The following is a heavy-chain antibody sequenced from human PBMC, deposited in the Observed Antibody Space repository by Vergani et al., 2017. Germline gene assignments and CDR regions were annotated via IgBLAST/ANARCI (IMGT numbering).Heavy chain of an antibody. V-gene: IGHV4-39*01. Sequence: QLHLQESGPGLVKPSETLSLTCTVSGGSITSSSHYWGWIRQPPGKGLEWIGNIYHSGCANYNPSLTGRVTISVDTSKNQFSLEVTSVTAADTAIYFCARSESFILRYFRWDLWGQGTLVTVSS. CDR3: ARSESFILRYFRWDL. CDR1: GGSITSSSHY. D-gene: IGHD3-9*01. CDR2: IYHSGCA. J-gene: IGHJ4*02.